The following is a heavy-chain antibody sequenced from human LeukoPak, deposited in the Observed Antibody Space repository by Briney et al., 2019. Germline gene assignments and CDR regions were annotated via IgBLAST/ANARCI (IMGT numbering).Heavy chain of an antibody. J-gene: IGHJ4*02. CDR3: AKPRRGSSYGYYFDY. CDR2: ISGSGGST. D-gene: IGHD5-18*01. Sequence: GGSLRLSCAASGFTFSSDAMSWVRQAPGKGLEWVSAISGSGGSTYYADSVKGRFTISRDNSKNTLYLQMNSLRAEDTAVYYCAKPRRGSSYGYYFDYWGQGTLVTVSS. CDR1: GFTFSSDA. V-gene: IGHV3-23*01.